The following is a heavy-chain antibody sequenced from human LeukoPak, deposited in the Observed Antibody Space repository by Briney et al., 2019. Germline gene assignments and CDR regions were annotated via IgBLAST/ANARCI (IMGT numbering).Heavy chain of an antibody. CDR1: GGSISSSSYY. CDR2: IYYSGST. J-gene: IGHJ4*02. V-gene: IGHV4-39*01. D-gene: IGHD6-19*01. Sequence: SSETLSLTCTVSGGSISSSSYYWGWIRQPPGKGLEWIGSIYYSGSTYYNPSLKSRVTISVDTSKNQFSLRLSSVTAADSSVYYCARRRSSAWYWDYWGQGTLVTVAS. CDR3: ARRRSSAWYWDY.